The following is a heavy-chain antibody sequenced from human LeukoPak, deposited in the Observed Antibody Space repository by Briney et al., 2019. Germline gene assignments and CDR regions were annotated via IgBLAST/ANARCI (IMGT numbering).Heavy chain of an antibody. CDR3: ARHEWFGELNGMDV. Sequence: GGSLRLSCAASGFAVSTTYMSWVRQAPGKGLEWVSVIYSGGSPYYADSVKGRFTISRDSSENTLSLQMNSVRAEDTAVYYCARHEWFGELNGMDVWGQGTTVTVSS. J-gene: IGHJ6*02. D-gene: IGHD3-10*01. CDR2: IYSGGSP. CDR1: GFAVSTTY. V-gene: IGHV3-53*01.